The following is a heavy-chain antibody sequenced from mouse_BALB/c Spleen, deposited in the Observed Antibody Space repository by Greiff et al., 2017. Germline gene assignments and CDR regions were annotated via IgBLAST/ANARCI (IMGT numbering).Heavy chain of an antibody. D-gene: IGHD2-1*01. J-gene: IGHJ4*01. CDR1: GYSITSDYA. V-gene: IGHV3-2*02. CDR3: ARSGGNHAMDY. CDR2: ISYSGST. Sequence: VQLKESGPGLVKPSQSLSLTCTVTGYSITSDYAWNWIRQFPGNKLEWMGYISYSGSTSYNPSLKSRISITRDTSKNQFFLQLNSVTTEDTATYYCARSGGNHAMDYWGQGTSVTVSS.